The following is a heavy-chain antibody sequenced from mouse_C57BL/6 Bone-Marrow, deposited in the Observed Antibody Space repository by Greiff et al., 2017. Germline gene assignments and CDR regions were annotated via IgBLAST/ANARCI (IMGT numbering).Heavy chain of an antibody. Sequence: VQLQQPGTELVKPGASVKLSCKASGYTFTSYWMHWVKQRPAQGLEWIGNINPSNGGTNYNEKFKSKATLTVDKSSSTAYMQLSSLTSEDSAVYYCARRGYYGSSYGDAMDYWGQGTSVIVSS. J-gene: IGHJ4*01. CDR2: INPSNGGT. CDR1: GYTFTSYW. V-gene: IGHV1-53*01. D-gene: IGHD1-1*01. CDR3: ARRGYYGSSYGDAMDY.